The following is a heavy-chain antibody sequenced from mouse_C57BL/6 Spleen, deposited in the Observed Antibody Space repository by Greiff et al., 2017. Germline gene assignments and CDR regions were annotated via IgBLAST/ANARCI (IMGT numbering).Heavy chain of an antibody. CDR1: GYTFTSYW. Sequence: VQLQQSGAELAQPGASVTLSCKASGYTFTSYWMHWVKQRPGQGLEWIGYINPSSGYTKYNQKFKDKATLTADKSSSTAYMQLSSLTYEDSAVYYCARVGTWNWDDFDYWGQGTTLTVSS. J-gene: IGHJ2*01. D-gene: IGHD4-1*01. CDR2: INPSSGYT. CDR3: ARVGTWNWDDFDY. V-gene: IGHV1-7*01.